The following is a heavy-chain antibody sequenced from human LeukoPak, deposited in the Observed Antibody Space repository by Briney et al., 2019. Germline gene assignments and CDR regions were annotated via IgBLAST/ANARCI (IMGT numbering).Heavy chain of an antibody. D-gene: IGHD3-16*01. CDR3: ARTSPQLWGSYFDY. CDR2: IIPIFGTA. J-gene: IGHJ4*02. V-gene: IGHV1-69*13. CDR1: GGTFSSYA. Sequence: SVKVSCQASGGTFSSYAISWVRQAPGQGVEWVGRIIPIFGTANYAQKFQGRVTITADESTSTAYMELSSLRSEDTAVYYCARTSPQLWGSYFDYWGQGTLVTVSS.